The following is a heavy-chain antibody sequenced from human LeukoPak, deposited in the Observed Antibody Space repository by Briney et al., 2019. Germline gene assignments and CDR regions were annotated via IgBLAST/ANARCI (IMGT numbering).Heavy chain of an antibody. CDR3: VKDPKWFDS. J-gene: IGHJ5*01. CDR2: ISSNGGST. V-gene: IGHV3-64D*06. CDR1: GFTFSSFT. Sequence: PGGSLRLSCSASGFTFSSFTMHWVRQAPGKGLEYVSGISSNGGSTYYADSVTDTFTISRDNSKNTLYLQMSSLRVEDTAVYYCVKDPKWFDSWGQGTLVTVSP.